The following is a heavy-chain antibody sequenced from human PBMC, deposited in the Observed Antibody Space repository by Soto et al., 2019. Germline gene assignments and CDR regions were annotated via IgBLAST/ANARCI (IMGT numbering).Heavy chain of an antibody. CDR2: IYYSGST. Sequence: SETLSLTCTVSGGSISSSSYYWGWIRQPPGKGLEWIGSIYYSGSTYYNPSLKSRVTISVDTSKNQFSLKLSSVTAADTAVYYCARYYGDSLYGMDVWGQGTTVTVSS. V-gene: IGHV4-39*01. D-gene: IGHD4-17*01. J-gene: IGHJ6*02. CDR3: ARYYGDSLYGMDV. CDR1: GGSISSSSYY.